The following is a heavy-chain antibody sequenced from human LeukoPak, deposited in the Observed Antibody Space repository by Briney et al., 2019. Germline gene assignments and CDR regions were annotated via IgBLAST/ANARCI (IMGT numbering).Heavy chain of an antibody. J-gene: IGHJ3*02. Sequence: PGGSLRLSCAASGFTFSSYGMHWVRQAPGKGLEWVAFIRYDGSNKYYADSVKGRFTISRDNSKNTLYLQMNSLRAEDTAVYYCAGPRGVRGYYAFVIWGQGTMVTVSS. CDR3: AGPRGVRGYYAFVI. CDR2: IRYDGSNK. CDR1: GFTFSSYG. D-gene: IGHD2-15*01. V-gene: IGHV3-30*02.